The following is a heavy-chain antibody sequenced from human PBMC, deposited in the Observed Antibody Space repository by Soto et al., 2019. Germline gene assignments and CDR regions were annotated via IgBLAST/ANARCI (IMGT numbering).Heavy chain of an antibody. J-gene: IGHJ4*02. CDR1: GFTFSSCG. D-gene: IGHD3-3*01. CDR2: ISYDGSNK. CDR3: AKQRGDFWSGYYKYYFDY. V-gene: IGHV3-30*18. Sequence: PGGSLRLSCAASGFTFSSCGMHWVRHAPGEGLEWVAVISYDGSNKYYADSVKGRFTISRDNSKNTLYLQMNSLRAEDTAVYYCAKQRGDFWSGYYKYYFDYWGQGTLVTVSS.